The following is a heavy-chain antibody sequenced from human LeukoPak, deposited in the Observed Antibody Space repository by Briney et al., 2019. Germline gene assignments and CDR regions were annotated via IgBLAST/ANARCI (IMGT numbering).Heavy chain of an antibody. CDR1: GGSISSGGYY. CDR2: IYYSGST. CDR3: ARGSPFWSGYRGWYDY. Sequence: PSETLSLTCTVSGGSISSGGYYWSWIRQHPGKGLEWIGYIYYSGSTYYNPSLKSRVTISVDTSKNQLSLKLSSVTAADTAVYYCARGSPFWSGYRGWYDYWGQGTLVTVSS. V-gene: IGHV4-31*03. J-gene: IGHJ4*02. D-gene: IGHD3-3*01.